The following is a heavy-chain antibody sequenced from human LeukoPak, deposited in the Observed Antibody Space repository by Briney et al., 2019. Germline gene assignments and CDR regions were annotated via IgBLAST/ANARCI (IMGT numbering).Heavy chain of an antibody. V-gene: IGHV1-8*01. CDR3: ARGGTIAARGGNWFDP. Sequence: ASVKVFCKASGYTFTSYDINWVRQATGQGLEWMGWMNPNSGNTGYAQKFQGRVTMTRNTSISTAYMELSSLRSEDTAVYYCARGGTIAARGGNWFDPWGQGTLVTVSP. CDR2: MNPNSGNT. D-gene: IGHD6-6*01. J-gene: IGHJ5*02. CDR1: GYTFTSYD.